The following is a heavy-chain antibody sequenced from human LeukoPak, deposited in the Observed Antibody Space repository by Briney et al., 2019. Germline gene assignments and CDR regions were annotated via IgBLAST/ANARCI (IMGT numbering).Heavy chain of an antibody. CDR2: IGILGDT. CDR1: GFTFIDYD. Sequence: GGSLRLSCAVSGFTFIDYDMHWVRQVIGKGLEWVSAIGILGDTHYSGSVKGRFTISRENAESSLYLQMNSLRAEDTAVYYCARGGIQVSGIDEFDYWGQGTLVTVSS. V-gene: IGHV3-13*01. CDR3: ARGGIQVSGIDEFDY. D-gene: IGHD6-19*01. J-gene: IGHJ4*02.